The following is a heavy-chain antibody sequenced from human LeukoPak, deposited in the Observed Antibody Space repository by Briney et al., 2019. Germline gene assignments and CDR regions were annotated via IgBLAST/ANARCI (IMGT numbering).Heavy chain of an antibody. Sequence: GGSLRLSCAASGFTFDDYAMHSVRQAPGKGLEWVSGFSWDSGSIGYADSVRGRFTISRDNAKNSLYLQMNSLRAEGTALYYCAKEAAIRGWYYYYGIDVWGQGTTVTVSS. J-gene: IGHJ6*02. CDR3: AKEAAIRGWYYYYGIDV. V-gene: IGHV3-9*01. D-gene: IGHD2-2*02. CDR2: FSWDSGSI. CDR1: GFTFDDYA.